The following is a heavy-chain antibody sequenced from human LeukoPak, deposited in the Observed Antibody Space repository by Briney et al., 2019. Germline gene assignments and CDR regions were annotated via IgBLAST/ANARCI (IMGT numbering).Heavy chain of an antibody. J-gene: IGHJ4*02. CDR2: IYYSGNT. CDR3: ARLLRGEAAGTDY. Sequence: SETLSLTCTVSGDSISSYYWSWIRQPPGKGLEWIGYIYYSGNTKYNPSLKSRVTISVDTSKNQFSLKLSSVTAADTAVYYCARLLRGEAAGTDYWGQGTLVTVSS. V-gene: IGHV4-59*01. CDR1: GDSISSYY. D-gene: IGHD6-13*01.